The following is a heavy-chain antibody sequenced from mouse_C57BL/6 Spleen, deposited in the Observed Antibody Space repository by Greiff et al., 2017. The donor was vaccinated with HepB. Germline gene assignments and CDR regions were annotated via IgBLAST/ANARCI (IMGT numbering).Heavy chain of an antibody. D-gene: IGHD2-1*01. Sequence: EVMLVESGEGLVKPGGSLKLSCAASGFTFSSYAMSWVRQTPEKRLEWVAYISSGGDYIYYADTVKGRFTISRDNARNTLYLQMSSLKSEDTAMYYCTRSLYYGNYVVYFDYWGQGTTLTVSS. CDR2: ISSGGDYI. CDR1: GFTFSSYA. J-gene: IGHJ2*01. CDR3: TRSLYYGNYVVYFDY. V-gene: IGHV5-9-1*02.